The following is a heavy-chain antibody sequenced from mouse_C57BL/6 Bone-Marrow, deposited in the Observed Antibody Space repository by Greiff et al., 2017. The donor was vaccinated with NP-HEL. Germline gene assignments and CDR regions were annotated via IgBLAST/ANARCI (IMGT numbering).Heavy chain of an antibody. CDR3: VRHEDSSGPFAY. CDR1: GFSFNTYA. J-gene: IGHJ3*01. Sequence: EVQLQESGGGLVQPKGSLKLSCAASGFSFNTYAMNWVRQAPGKGLEWVARIRSKSNNYATYYADSVKDRFTISRDDSESMLYLQMNNLKTEDTAMYYCVRHEDSSGPFAYWGQGTLVTVSA. CDR2: IRSKSNNYAT. V-gene: IGHV10-1*01. D-gene: IGHD3-2*02.